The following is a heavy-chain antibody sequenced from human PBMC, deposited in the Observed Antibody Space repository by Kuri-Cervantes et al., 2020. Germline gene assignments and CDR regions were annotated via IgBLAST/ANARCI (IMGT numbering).Heavy chain of an antibody. CDR2: IKHDGSEK. J-gene: IGHJ5*02. CDR3: ARDRRRVVRGVITNWFDP. V-gene: IGHV3-7*01. CDR1: GFIFTSYW. D-gene: IGHD3-10*01. Sequence: GESLKISCAASGFIFTSYWMNWVRQAPGKGLEWVANIKHDGSEKYYVDSVKGRFTISRDNAKNSLYLQMNSLRAEDTAVYYCARDRRRVVRGVITNWFDPWGQGTLVTVSS.